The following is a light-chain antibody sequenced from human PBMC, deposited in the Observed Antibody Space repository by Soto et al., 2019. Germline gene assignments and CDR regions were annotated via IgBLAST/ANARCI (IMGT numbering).Light chain of an antibody. Sequence: QSVLTQPASVSGSPGQPITISCIGTSSDVGGYNYVSWYQQHPGKVPKLMVYEVSNRPAGVSYRFSGSKSGNTASLRISGLQPEDEADYYCSSYTSTNTPVVFGTGTKVTVL. CDR1: SSDVGGYNY. J-gene: IGLJ1*01. CDR3: SSYTSTNTPVV. V-gene: IGLV2-14*01. CDR2: EVS.